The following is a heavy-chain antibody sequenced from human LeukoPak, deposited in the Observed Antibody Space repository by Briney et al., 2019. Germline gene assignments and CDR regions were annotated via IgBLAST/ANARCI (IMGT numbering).Heavy chain of an antibody. Sequence: GGSLSLSCGASGFTFSSYWMGWVRQAPGKGLEGAANIKEDGSEKYYVDSVKGRFTISRDNAKNSLYLQMNSLRAEDTAVYYCARDTYRFFDYWGQGTLVTLSS. V-gene: IGHV3-7*01. CDR2: IKEDGSEK. J-gene: IGHJ4*02. CDR3: ARDTYRFFDY. D-gene: IGHD3-16*02. CDR1: GFTFSSYW.